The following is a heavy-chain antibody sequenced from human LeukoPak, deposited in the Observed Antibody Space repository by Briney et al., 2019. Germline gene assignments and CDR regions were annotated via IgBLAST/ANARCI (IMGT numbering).Heavy chain of an antibody. V-gene: IGHV4-34*01. CDR1: GGSFSGYY. Sequence: SETLSLTCAVYGGSFSGYYWSWIRQPPGKGLEWIGEINHSGSTNYNPSLKSRVTISVDTSKNQFSLKLSSVTAADTAVYYCARAPKQIAAAGKNWYFDLWGRGTLVTVSS. CDR3: ARAPKQIAAAGKNWYFDL. J-gene: IGHJ2*01. CDR2: INHSGST. D-gene: IGHD6-13*01.